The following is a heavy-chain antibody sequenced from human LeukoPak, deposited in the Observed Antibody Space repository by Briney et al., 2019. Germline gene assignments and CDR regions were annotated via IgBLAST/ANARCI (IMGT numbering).Heavy chain of an antibody. Sequence: PSETLSLTCTVSGGSISSYYWSWIRQPPGKGLEWIGYIYYSGTTNYNPSLKSQVTISVGTSKNQFSLKLSSVTAADTAVYYCARGVYIAAAQYAYWGQGTLVTVSS. D-gene: IGHD6-13*01. CDR1: GGSISSYY. J-gene: IGHJ4*02. CDR3: ARGVYIAAAQYAY. V-gene: IGHV4-59*01. CDR2: IYYSGTT.